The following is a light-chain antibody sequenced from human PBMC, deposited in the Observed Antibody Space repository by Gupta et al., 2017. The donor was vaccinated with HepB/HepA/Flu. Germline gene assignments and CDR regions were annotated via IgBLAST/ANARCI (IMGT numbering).Light chain of an antibody. CDR1: SGHSSYA. Sequence: QLVLTQSPSASASLGASVKLTCTLSSGHSSYALAWHQQQPEKGPRYLMKLIIDGGNSKGDGIPDRFSGSSSGDARSLTISSLQSEDEADYYCTTSGTGSRVFGGGTKMTVL. V-gene: IGLV4-69*01. CDR2: LIIDGGN. J-gene: IGLJ2*01. CDR3: TTSGTGSRV.